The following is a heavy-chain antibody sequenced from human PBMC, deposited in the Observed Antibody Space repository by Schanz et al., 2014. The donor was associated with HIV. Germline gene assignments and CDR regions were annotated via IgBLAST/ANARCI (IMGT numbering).Heavy chain of an antibody. J-gene: IGHJ5*02. CDR1: GFTFSSYA. Sequence: EVQLLESGGGLVQPGGSLRLSCAASGFTFSSYAMSWVRQAPGKGLEWVSAISGSGGSTYYADSVKGRFTISRDNSKNRLYLQMNSLRAEDTAVYYCAKDSTYDILAGYYKGGNWFDPWGQGTLVTVSS. V-gene: IGHV3-23*01. CDR3: AKDSTYDILAGYYKGGNWFDP. CDR2: ISGSGGST. D-gene: IGHD3-9*01.